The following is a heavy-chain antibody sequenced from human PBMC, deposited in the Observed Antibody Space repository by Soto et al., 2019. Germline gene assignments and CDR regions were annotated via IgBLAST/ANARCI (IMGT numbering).Heavy chain of an antibody. CDR3: AGGGAGSGPFTWELPDH. D-gene: IGHD1-26*01. Sequence: XVKVSFYALGNTFTQRYLHSVRHAPGQALEWMGWITPFSGDVHYAQKFQERVTITRDRSINTAYMRMSSLRSEETAMYYCAGGGAGSGPFTWELPDHWGQGTLVTVSS. J-gene: IGHJ4*02. CDR2: ITPFSGDV. V-gene: IGHV1-45*02. CDR1: GNTFTQRY.